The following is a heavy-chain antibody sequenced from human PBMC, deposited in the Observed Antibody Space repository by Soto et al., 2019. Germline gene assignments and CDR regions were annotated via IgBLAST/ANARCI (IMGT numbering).Heavy chain of an antibody. CDR3: TRDSNDLWSRYYGMDV. V-gene: IGHV3-49*04. CDR1: GFTFGDYA. J-gene: IGHJ6*02. Sequence: GGSLRLSCTASGFTFGDYAMSWVRQAPGKGLEWVGFIRSKAYGGTTEYAASVKGRFTISRDDSKSIAYLQMNSLKTEDTAVYYCTRDSNDLWSRYYGMDVWGQGTTVTVSS. CDR2: IRSKAYGGTT. D-gene: IGHD3-3*01.